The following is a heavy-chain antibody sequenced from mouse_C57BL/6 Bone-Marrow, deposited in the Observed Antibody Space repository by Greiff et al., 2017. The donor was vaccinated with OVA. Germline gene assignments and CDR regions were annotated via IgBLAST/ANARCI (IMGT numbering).Heavy chain of an antibody. J-gene: IGHJ2*01. D-gene: IGHD2-12*01. CDR3: TTRIRPWGFDY. Sequence: VQLQQSGAELVRPGASVKLSCTASGFNIKDDYMHWVKQRPEQGLEWIGWIDPENGDTEYASKFQGKATITADTSSNTAYLQLSSLTSEDTAVYYCTTRIRPWGFDYWGQGTTLTVSS. CDR2: IDPENGDT. V-gene: IGHV14-4*01. CDR1: GFNIKDDY.